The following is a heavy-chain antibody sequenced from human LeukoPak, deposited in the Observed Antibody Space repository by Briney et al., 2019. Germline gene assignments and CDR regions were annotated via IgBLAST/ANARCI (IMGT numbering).Heavy chain of an antibody. Sequence: VKVSCKASGGTFSSYAISWVRQAHGQGLEWMGGIIPIFGTANYAQKFQGRVTITADKSTSTAYMELSSLRSEDTAVYYCAREFPNGGYDSGWGQGTLVTVSS. J-gene: IGHJ4*02. CDR3: AREFPNGGYDSG. CDR2: IIPIFGTA. V-gene: IGHV1-69*13. CDR1: GGTFSSYA. D-gene: IGHD5-12*01.